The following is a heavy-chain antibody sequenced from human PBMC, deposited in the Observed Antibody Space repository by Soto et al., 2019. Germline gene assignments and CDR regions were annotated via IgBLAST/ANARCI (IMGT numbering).Heavy chain of an antibody. Sequence: ASVKVSCKASGYTFTSYDINWVRQATGQGLEWMGWMNPNSGNTGYAQKFQGRVTMTRNTSIGTAYMELSSLRSEDTAVYYCARSRVPAARLLRYYYYYGMDVWGQGTTVTVSS. V-gene: IGHV1-8*01. CDR1: GYTFTSYD. D-gene: IGHD2-2*01. J-gene: IGHJ6*02. CDR3: ARSRVPAARLLRYYYYYGMDV. CDR2: MNPNSGNT.